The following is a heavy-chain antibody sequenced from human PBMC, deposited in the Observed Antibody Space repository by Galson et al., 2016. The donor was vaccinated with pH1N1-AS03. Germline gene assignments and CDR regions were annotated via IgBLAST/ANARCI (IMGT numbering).Heavy chain of an antibody. Sequence: SLRLSCAASGFTFSSYSMNWVRQAPGKGLEWVSYISVSSKTIYYADSVKGRFTISRDNAKNSLYLQMNSLRAEDTAVYYCARAPHMVTSYDSECDEPGDVFDFWGQGTMVTVSS. V-gene: IGHV3-48*04. D-gene: IGHD2/OR15-2a*01. J-gene: IGHJ3*01. CDR3: ARAPHMVTSYDSECDEPGDVFDF. CDR2: ISVSSKTI. CDR1: GFTFSSYS.